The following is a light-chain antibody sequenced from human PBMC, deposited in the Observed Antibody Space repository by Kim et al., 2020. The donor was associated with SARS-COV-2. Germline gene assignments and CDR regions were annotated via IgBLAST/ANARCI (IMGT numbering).Light chain of an antibody. CDR1: SLRTYY. V-gene: IGLV3-19*01. CDR2: AKN. Sequence: SSELTQDPAVSVALGQTVRITCQGDSLRTYYASWYQQRPGQAPVLVMYAKNNRPSGMPDRFSGSSAGNTASLTITGAQAEDEADYYCSSRDSSGTSYVFGNGTKVTVL. J-gene: IGLJ1*01. CDR3: SSRDSSGTSYV.